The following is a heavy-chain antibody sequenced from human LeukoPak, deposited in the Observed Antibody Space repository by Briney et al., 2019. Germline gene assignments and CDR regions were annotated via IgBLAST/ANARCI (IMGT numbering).Heavy chain of an antibody. Sequence: PSETLSLTCTVSGGSISSYYWSWIRQPPGKGLEWIGYIYYSGSTNYNPSLKSRVTISVDTSKNQFSLKLSSVTAADTAVYYCPRCIDELFTGYLHYHGDYWDQGTRVTVPS. CDR2: IYYSGST. J-gene: IGHJ4*02. CDR1: GGSISSYY. D-gene: IGHD3-9*01. V-gene: IGHV4-59*01. CDR3: PRCIDELFTGYLHYHGDY.